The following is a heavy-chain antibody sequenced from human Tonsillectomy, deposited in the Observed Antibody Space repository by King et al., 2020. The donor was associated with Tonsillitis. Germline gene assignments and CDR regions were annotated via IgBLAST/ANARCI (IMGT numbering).Heavy chain of an antibody. Sequence: VQLVESGGGLVQPGGSLILSCAASGFIFSNYWMHWVRQAPGKGLVWVAHINNDGSGTTYADSVNGRFTISRDNAKSTLHLQMNSLRDEDMAVYYCVRDNWGMHDWGQGTLITVSS. CDR3: VRDNWGMHD. J-gene: IGHJ4*02. D-gene: IGHD7-27*01. V-gene: IGHV3-74*01. CDR1: GFIFSNYW. CDR2: INNDGSGT.